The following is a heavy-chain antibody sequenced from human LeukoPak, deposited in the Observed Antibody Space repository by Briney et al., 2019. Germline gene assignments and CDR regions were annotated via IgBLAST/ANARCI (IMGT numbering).Heavy chain of an antibody. CDR3: ARPLGSLKEYWWFDP. CDR1: GYTFSDYY. J-gene: IGHJ5*02. D-gene: IGHD2/OR15-2a*01. CDR2: INPKSGGT. V-gene: IGHV1-2*02. Sequence: ASVKVSCTASGYTFSDYYIHWLRQAPGQGLERMGWINPKSGGTNYAQYFQGRVTMTRDTSSTTVYMDLTRLRSDDTAVYFCARPLGSLKEYWWFDPWGQGTLVTVSS.